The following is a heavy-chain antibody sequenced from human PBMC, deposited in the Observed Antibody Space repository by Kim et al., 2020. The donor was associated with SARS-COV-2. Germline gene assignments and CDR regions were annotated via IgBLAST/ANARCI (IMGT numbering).Heavy chain of an antibody. CDR3: ARYHGGYDDY. J-gene: IGHJ4*02. D-gene: IGHD5-12*01. Sequence: SETLSLTCTVSGGSISSSSYYWGWIRQPPGKGLEWIGSIYRSGSTYYNPSLRSRVTISIDTSKNQFSLKLSSVTAADTAVYYCARYHGGYDDYWGQGTLVTVSS. V-gene: IGHV4-39*01. CDR2: IYRSGST. CDR1: GGSISSSSYY.